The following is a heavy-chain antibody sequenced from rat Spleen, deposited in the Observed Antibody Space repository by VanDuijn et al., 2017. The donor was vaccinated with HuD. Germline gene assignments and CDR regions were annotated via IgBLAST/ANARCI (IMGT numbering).Heavy chain of an antibody. Sequence: EVQLVESGGDLVQPGSPLKLSCAASGFTFSSNWLNWIRQAPTKGLEWVASISPSGGSTYYRDSVKGRFTISSDNAKSTLSLQMDSLRSDDTATYYCARRHYGYTDCFDYWGQGVMVTVSS. CDR2: ISPSGGST. J-gene: IGHJ2*01. D-gene: IGHD1-9*01. CDR3: ARRHYGYTDCFDY. V-gene: IGHV5-19*01. CDR1: GFTFSSNW.